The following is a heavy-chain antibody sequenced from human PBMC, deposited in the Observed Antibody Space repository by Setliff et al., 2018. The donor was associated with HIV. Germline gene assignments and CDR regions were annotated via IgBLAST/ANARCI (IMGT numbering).Heavy chain of an antibody. V-gene: IGHV4-39*01. CDR1: GDSISSSSYY. J-gene: IGHJ4*02. D-gene: IGHD6-19*01. CDR3: ATLQSSGWPRGIEY. CDR2: IYYSGST. Sequence: PSETLSLTCSVSGDSISSSSYYWGWIRQPPGKGLEWIGSIYYSGSTYYKSSLKNRVTISVDTSKNHFSLKVNFVTAADTAGYYCATLQSSGWPRGIEYWGQGTLVTVSS.